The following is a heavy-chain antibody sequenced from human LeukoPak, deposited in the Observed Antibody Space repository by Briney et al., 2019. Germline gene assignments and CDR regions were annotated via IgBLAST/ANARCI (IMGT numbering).Heavy chain of an antibody. V-gene: IGHV1-2*02. Sequence: GASVTVSCKASGYTFTGYYMHWVRQAPGQGLEWMGWINPNSGGTNYAQKFQGRVTMTRDTSISTAYMELSRLRSDDTAVYYCARDFVQFQIVVALGGMDVWGQGTTVTVSS. CDR1: GYTFTGYY. D-gene: IGHD3-22*01. J-gene: IGHJ6*02. CDR2: INPNSGGT. CDR3: ARDFVQFQIVVALGGMDV.